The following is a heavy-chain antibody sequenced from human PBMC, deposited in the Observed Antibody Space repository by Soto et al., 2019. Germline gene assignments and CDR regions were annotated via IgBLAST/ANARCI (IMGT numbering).Heavy chain of an antibody. CDR1: GFTFSSYA. J-gene: IGHJ4*02. Sequence: GSLRLSCAASGFTFSSYAMSWVRQAPGKGLEWVSAISGSGGSTYYADSVKGRFTISRDNSKNTLYLQMNSLRAEDTAVYYCAKGSQYSSSWYYFDYWGQGTLVTVSS. V-gene: IGHV3-23*01. CDR2: ISGSGGST. CDR3: AKGSQYSSSWYYFDY. D-gene: IGHD6-13*01.